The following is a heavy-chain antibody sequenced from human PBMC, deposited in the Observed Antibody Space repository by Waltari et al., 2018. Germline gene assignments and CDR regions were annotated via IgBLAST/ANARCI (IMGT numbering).Heavy chain of an antibody. CDR2: MNPNSGNT. CDR1: GYTFTSYD. Sequence: QVQLVQSGAEVKKPGASVKVSCKASGYTFTSYDINWVRQATGQGLEGRGWMNPNSGNTGYAQKFQGRVTITRNTSISTAYMELSSLRSEDTAVYYCAREGATRSYYYYMDVWGKGTTVTVSS. D-gene: IGHD1-26*01. J-gene: IGHJ6*03. CDR3: AREGATRSYYYYMDV. V-gene: IGHV1-8*03.